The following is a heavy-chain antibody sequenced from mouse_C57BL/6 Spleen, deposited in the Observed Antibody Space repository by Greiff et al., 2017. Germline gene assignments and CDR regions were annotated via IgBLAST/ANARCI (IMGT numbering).Heavy chain of an antibody. CDR3: ASPLTGDY. V-gene: IGHV1-4*01. Sequence: VQLQQSGAELARPGASVKMSCKASGYTFTSYTMHWVKQRPGQGLEWIGYINPSSGYTKYNQKFKDKATLTADKSSSTAYMQLSSLTSEDSAVYYFASPLTGDYWGQGTTLTVSS. D-gene: IGHD4-1*01. J-gene: IGHJ2*01. CDR2: INPSSGYT. CDR1: GYTFTSYT.